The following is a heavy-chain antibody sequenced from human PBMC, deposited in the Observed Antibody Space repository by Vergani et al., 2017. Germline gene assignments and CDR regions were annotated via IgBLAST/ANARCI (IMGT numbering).Heavy chain of an antibody. CDR2: ISAYNGNT. Sequence: QVQLVQSGAEVKKPGASVKVSCKASGYTFTSYGISWVRQAPGQGLEWMGWISAYNGNTNYAQKLQGRVTMTTDTSTSTAYMELRSLRSDDTAVYYCARVDGIVVVPAAMRHYSSSWKPTYYFDYWGQGTLVTVSS. J-gene: IGHJ4*02. CDR1: GYTFTSYG. D-gene: IGHD2-2*01. CDR3: ARVDGIVVVPAAMRHYSSSWKPTYYFDY. V-gene: IGHV1-18*01.